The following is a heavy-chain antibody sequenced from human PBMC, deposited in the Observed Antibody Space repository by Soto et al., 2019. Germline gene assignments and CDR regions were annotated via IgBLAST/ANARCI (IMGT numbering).Heavy chain of an antibody. J-gene: IGHJ6*02. D-gene: IGHD1-1*01. V-gene: IGHV1-24*01. CDR3: ARIGTYYYYYGMDV. CDR1: GYTLTELS. Sequence: ASVKVSCKVSGYTLTELSMHWVRQAPGKGLEWMGGFDPEDGTANYAQKFQGRVTITADESTSTAYMELSSLRSEDTAVYYCARIGTYYYYYGMDVWGQGTTVTVSS. CDR2: FDPEDGTA.